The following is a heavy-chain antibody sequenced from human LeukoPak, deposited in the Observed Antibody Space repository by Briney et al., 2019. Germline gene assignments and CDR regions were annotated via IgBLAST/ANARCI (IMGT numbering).Heavy chain of an antibody. CDR1: GGTFSSYA. D-gene: IGHD5-12*01. J-gene: IGHJ4*02. V-gene: IGHV1-69*13. CDR2: IIPIFGTA. CDR3: ASGPVANFDY. Sequence: GASVKVTCTASGGTFSSYAISWVRQAPGQGLEWMGGIIPIFGTANYAQKFQGRVTITADESTSTAYMELSSLRSEDTAVYYCASGPVANFDYWGQGTLVTVSS.